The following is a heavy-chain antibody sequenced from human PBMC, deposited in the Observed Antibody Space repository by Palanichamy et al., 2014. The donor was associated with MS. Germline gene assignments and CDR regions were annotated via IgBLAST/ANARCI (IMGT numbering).Heavy chain of an antibody. Sequence: EVQLVESGGGLVQPGGSLRLSCAASGFTFSNSWMTWVRQTPGKGLEWVANIKQDGSEKYYVDSVKGRFTISRDNAKNSLYLHMNSLRAEDTAVYYCARVLSTAVDYWGQGTLVTVSS. CDR2: IKQDGSEK. CDR1: GFTFSNSW. CDR3: ARVLSTAVDY. V-gene: IGHV3-7*01. J-gene: IGHJ4*02. D-gene: IGHD5-18*01.